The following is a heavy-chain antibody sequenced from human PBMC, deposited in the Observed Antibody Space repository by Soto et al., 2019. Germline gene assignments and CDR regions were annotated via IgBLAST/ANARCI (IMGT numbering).Heavy chain of an antibody. CDR3: ARGAVATYYYYGMDV. CDR1: GYTFTSYG. J-gene: IGHJ6*02. V-gene: IGHV1-8*02. Sequence: ASVKVSCKASGYTFTSYGISWVRQAPGQGLEWMGWMNPNSGNTGYAQKFQGRVTMTRNTSISTAYMELSSLRSEDTAVYYCARGAVATYYYYGMDVWGQGTTVTVSS. D-gene: IGHD6-19*01. CDR2: MNPNSGNT.